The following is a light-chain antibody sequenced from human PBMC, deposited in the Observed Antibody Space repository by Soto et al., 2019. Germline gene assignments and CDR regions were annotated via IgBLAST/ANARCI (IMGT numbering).Light chain of an antibody. V-gene: IGKV3-20*01. Sequence: DTVLTQSPGTLSLSPWERATLSCRASQSVSSSYLAWYQQKPGQAPRLLIYGASSRATGIPDRFSGSGSGTDFTLTISRLEPEDFATYYCQQYNSYPVTFGQGTRLEIK. CDR2: GAS. CDR1: QSVSSSY. CDR3: QQYNSYPVT. J-gene: IGKJ5*01.